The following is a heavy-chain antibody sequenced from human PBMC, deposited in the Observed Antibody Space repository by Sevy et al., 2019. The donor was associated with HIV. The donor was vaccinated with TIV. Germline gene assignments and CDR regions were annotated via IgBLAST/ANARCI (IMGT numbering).Heavy chain of an antibody. CDR3: ARDLGFRGDWIYGMDV. J-gene: IGHJ6*02. D-gene: IGHD2-21*02. CDR2: ISISSNHI. CDR1: GFTFSSYS. V-gene: IGHV3-21*01. Sequence: GGSLRLSCAASGFTFSSYSMNWVRQAPGMGLEWVSSISISSNHIYYADSVKGRFTISRDNAKNSLYLQMNSLRAEDTAVYYCARDLGFRGDWIYGMDVWGQGTTVTVSS.